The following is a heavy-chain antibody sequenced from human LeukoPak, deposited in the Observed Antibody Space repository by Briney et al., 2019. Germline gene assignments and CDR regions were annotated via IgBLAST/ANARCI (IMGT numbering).Heavy chain of an antibody. J-gene: IGHJ4*02. CDR1: GFTISNTY. D-gene: IGHD1-26*01. CDR3: ARDSRGTYYGLLDY. V-gene: IGHV3-53*01. Sequence: PGGSLRLSCAVSGFTISNTYMSWVRQAPGKGLEWVSVIYSGGNTYYADSVRGRFTISRDNSKNTLYLQMNSLRAEDTAVYYCARDSRGTYYGLLDYWGQGTLVTVSS. CDR2: IYSGGNT.